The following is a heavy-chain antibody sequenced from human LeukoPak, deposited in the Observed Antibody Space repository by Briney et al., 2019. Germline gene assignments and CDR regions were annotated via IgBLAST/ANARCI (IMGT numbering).Heavy chain of an antibody. CDR2: ISWNSGSI. Sequence: PGGSLRLSCAASGFTFDDYAMHWVRQAPGKGLEWVSGISWNSGSIGYADSVKGRFTISRDNAKNSLYLQMNSLRAEDTALYYCAREFEGLLWFGELKRGQGTLVTVSS. V-gene: IGHV3-9*01. D-gene: IGHD3-10*01. CDR3: AREFEGLLWFGELK. CDR1: GFTFDDYA. J-gene: IGHJ4*02.